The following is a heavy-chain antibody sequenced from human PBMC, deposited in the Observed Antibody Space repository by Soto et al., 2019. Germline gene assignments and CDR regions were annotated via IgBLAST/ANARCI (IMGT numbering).Heavy chain of an antibody. J-gene: IGHJ3*02. V-gene: IGHV3-30*18. CDR2: ISYDGSNK. D-gene: IGHD2-15*01. CDR1: GFTFSSYG. Sequence: PGGSLRLSCAASGFTFSSYGMHWVRQAPGKGLEWVAVISYDGSNKYYADSVKGRFTISRDNSKNTLYLQMNSLRAEDTAVYYCAKLATPDAFDIWGQGTMVTVSS. CDR3: AKLATPDAFDI.